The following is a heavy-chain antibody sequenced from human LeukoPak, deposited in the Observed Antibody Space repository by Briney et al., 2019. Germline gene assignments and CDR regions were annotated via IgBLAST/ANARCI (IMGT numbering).Heavy chain of an antibody. CDR2: IYYSGST. CDR1: SGSISSYY. CDR3: ARGKTYYDISKDAFDI. V-gene: IGHV4-59*01. J-gene: IGHJ3*02. Sequence: SETLSLACTVSSGSISSYYWSWIRQPPGKGLEWIGYIYYSGSTNYNPSLKSRVTTSVDTSKNQFSLKLSSVTAADTAVYYCARGKTYYDISKDAFDIWGQGTMVTVSS. D-gene: IGHD3-22*01.